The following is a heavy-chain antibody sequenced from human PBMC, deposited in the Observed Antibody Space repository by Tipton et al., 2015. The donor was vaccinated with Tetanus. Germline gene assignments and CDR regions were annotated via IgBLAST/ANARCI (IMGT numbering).Heavy chain of an antibody. D-gene: IGHD3/OR15-3a*01. J-gene: IGHJ6*03. CDR1: GFVFSSYA. CDR3: ARDRGEDWTNFYYMDV. CDR2: INRNGGGK. V-gene: IGHV3-7*01. Sequence: SLRLSCAASGFVFSSYAMGWVRQAPGKGLEWVANINRNGGGKYYVDSVKGRFTISRDEAKKSVYLEMSSLTVGDTAVYYCARDRGEDWTNFYYMDVWGKGATVIVSS.